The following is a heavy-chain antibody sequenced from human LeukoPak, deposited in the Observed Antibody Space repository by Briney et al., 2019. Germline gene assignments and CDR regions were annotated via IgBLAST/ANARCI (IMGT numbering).Heavy chain of an antibody. J-gene: IGHJ4*02. CDR2: ISAYNGNT. CDR1: DYTFTSHG. Sequence: ASVKVSCKASDYTFTSHGISWVRQAPGQGLEWMGWISAYNGNTNYAQRLQGRVTMTTDTSTSTAYMELRSLRSDDTAVYYCAREYYDSNKRDYFDYWGQGTLVTVSS. CDR3: AREYYDSNKRDYFDY. D-gene: IGHD3-22*01. V-gene: IGHV1-18*01.